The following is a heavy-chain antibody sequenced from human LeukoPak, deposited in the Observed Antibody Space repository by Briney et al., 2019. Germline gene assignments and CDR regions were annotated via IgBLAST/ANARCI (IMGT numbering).Heavy chain of an antibody. CDR3: ARGGIAAAGALYIYYYYYMDV. CDR1: GDSITSSTYY. V-gene: IGHV4-39*07. J-gene: IGHJ6*03. Sequence: SETLSLTCTISGDSITSSTYYWGWLRQPPGKGLEWIGTIYYTGSTYYNPSLKSRVTISVDTSKNQFSLKLSSVTAADTAVYYCARGGIAAAGALYIYYYYYMDVWGKGTTVTVSS. D-gene: IGHD6-13*01. CDR2: IYYTGST.